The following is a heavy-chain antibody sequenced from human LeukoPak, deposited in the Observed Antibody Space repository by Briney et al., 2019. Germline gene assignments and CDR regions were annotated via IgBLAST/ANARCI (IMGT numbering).Heavy chain of an antibody. CDR2: INRGESRT. D-gene: IGHD3-9*01. CDR3: AHAGFFKLRTAYEMDV. Sequence: LGGSLRVPCPACGVTFSSYCMHELRQAPGKGRVGVSRINRGESRTSYADSVKGRFTISRDNAKNTLYLQMNSLRADDTAVYYCAHAGFFKLRTAYEMDVWGQGTTVTVSS. V-gene: IGHV3-74*01. CDR1: GVTFSSYC. J-gene: IGHJ6*02.